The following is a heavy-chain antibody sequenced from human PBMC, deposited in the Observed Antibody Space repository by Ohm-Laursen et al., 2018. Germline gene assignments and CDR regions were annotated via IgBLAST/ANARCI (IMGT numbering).Heavy chain of an antibody. CDR1: GTSINSYF. D-gene: IGHD6-13*01. CDR3: ARLWAAAETFDY. Sequence: SETLSLTCTVSGTSINSYFWSWIRQPPGKGLEWIGCISDSGTTKYNPSLKSRDTISKDTSKNHFSMKLSFVTAADTAVYYCARLWAAAETFDYWGQGTLVTVSS. J-gene: IGHJ4*02. V-gene: IGHV4-59*08. CDR2: ISDSGTT.